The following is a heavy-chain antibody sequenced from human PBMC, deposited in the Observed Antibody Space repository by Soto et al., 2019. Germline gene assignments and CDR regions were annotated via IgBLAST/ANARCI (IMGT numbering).Heavy chain of an antibody. V-gene: IGHV3-9*01. CDR1: GFTFDDYA. CDR2: ISWNSGSI. D-gene: IGHD2-2*01. Sequence: GGSLRLSCAASGFTFDDYAMHWVRQAPGKGLEWVSGISWNSGSIGYADSVKGRFTISRDNAKNSLYLQMNSLRAEDTALYYCAKDGYCSSTSCYAYYYYMDVWGKGTTVTVSS. J-gene: IGHJ6*03. CDR3: AKDGYCSSTSCYAYYYYMDV.